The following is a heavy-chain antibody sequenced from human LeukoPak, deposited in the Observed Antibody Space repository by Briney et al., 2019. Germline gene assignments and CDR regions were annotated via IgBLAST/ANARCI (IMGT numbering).Heavy chain of an antibody. CDR3: ARRSSSSWGWVDY. D-gene: IGHD6-13*01. V-gene: IGHV1-2*02. CDR1: GYTFTGYY. Sequence: ASVKVSCKASGYTFTGYYMHWVRQAPGQGLEWMGWINPNSGGTNYAQKFQGRVTMTRDTSISTAYMELSRLRSDDTAVYYCARRSSSSWGWVDYWGQGTLVTVSS. CDR2: INPNSGGT. J-gene: IGHJ4*02.